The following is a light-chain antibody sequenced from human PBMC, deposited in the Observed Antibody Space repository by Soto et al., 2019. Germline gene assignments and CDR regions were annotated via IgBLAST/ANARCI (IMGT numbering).Light chain of an antibody. CDR2: ENN. V-gene: IGLV1-51*02. CDR3: GTWDSSLNVWV. J-gene: IGLJ3*02. CDR1: SANIGTNH. Sequence: QSALTQPPSVSAAPGQRVTISCSGSSANIGTNHVSWYKQVPGTAPKALICENNKRPSGIPDRFSGSKSGTSATLGITGLQTGDEADYYCGTWDSSLNVWVFGGGTKLTVL.